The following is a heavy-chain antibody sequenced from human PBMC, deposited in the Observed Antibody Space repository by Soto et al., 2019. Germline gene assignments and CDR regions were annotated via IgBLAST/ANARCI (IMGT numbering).Heavy chain of an antibody. CDR1: GYTFTSYY. CDR3: ARDPAKALDYYGSGSYSSLDY. J-gene: IGHJ4*02. Sequence: ASVKVSSKASGYTFTSYYMYWARQSPGQGLEWMGIINPSGGSTSYAQKFQGRVTMTRDTSTSTVYMELSSLRSEDTAVYYCARDPAKALDYYGSGSYSSLDYWGQGTLVTVSS. D-gene: IGHD3-10*01. CDR2: INPSGGST. V-gene: IGHV1-46*01.